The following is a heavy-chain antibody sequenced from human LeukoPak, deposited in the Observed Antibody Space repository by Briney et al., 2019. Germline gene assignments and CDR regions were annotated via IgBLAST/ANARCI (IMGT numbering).Heavy chain of an antibody. CDR1: GFTFSSYW. CDR2: IKQEGDDK. Sequence: GGSLRLSCAASGFTFSSYWMTWVRQAPGKGLEWVANIKQEGDDKYYVDSVKGRFTISRDNAKNSLSLQMDGLRAEDTAVYYCARLRGWRDAFDIWGQGTMVTVSA. V-gene: IGHV3-7*01. J-gene: IGHJ3*02. CDR3: ARLRGWRDAFDI. D-gene: IGHD3-10*01.